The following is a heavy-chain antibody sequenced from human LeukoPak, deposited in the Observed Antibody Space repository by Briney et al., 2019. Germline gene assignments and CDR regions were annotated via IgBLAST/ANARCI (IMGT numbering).Heavy chain of an antibody. D-gene: IGHD6-19*01. Sequence: GGSLRLSCAASGFTFKNYGMHWVRQAPGKGLEWVAFIRYDGSDKYYADFVKGRFTISRDNSENTLYLQMNSLRPEDTAVYYCAKSIAVAGLAGGRTFDYWGQGTLVTVSS. J-gene: IGHJ4*02. CDR1: GFTFKNYG. CDR2: IRYDGSDK. V-gene: IGHV3-30*02. CDR3: AKSIAVAGLAGGRTFDY.